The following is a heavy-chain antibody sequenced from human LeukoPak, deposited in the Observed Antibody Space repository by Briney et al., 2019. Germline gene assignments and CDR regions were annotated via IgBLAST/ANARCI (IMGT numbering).Heavy chain of an antibody. CDR2: MSPNSGDT. J-gene: IGHJ4*02. CDR1: GYTFTSYD. V-gene: IGHV1-8*01. Sequence: ASVKVSCKASGYTFTSYDINWVRHATGQGLEWMGWMSPNSGDTGYAQKFQGRVTVTRDTSTSTVHMELSGLRSEDTAVYYCARDQEAFDYWGQGTLVTVSS. CDR3: ARDQEAFDY.